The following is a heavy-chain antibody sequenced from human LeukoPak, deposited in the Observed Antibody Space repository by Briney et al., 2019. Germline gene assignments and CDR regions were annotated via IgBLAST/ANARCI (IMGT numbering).Heavy chain of an antibody. CDR3: ARDPGYSSSWYNWFDP. Sequence: PSETLSLTCTVSGGSISSYYWSWIRQPPGKGLEWIGYIYYSGSTNYNPSLKSRFTISVDTFKNQFSLKLSSVTAADTAVYYCARDPGYSSSWYNWFDPWGQGTLVTVSS. V-gene: IGHV4-59*01. J-gene: IGHJ5*02. CDR2: IYYSGST. CDR1: GGSISSYY. D-gene: IGHD6-13*01.